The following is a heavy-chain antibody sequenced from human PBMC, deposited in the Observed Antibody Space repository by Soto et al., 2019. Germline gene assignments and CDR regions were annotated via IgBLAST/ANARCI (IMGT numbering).Heavy chain of an antibody. CDR3: ARVPDR. V-gene: IGHV4-30-2*01. CDR2: IYHSGST. D-gene: IGHD2-2*01. CDR1: GGTISSGGYS. Sequence: SETLSLTCAVSGGTISSGGYSWSWIRQPPGKGLEWIGYIYHSGSTYYNPSLKSRVTISVDRSKNQFSLKLSSVTAADTAVYYCARVPDRWGQGTLVTAPQ. J-gene: IGHJ5*02.